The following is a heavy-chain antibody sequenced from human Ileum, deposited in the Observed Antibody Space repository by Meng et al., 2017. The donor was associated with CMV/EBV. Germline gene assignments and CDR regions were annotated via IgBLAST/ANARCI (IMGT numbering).Heavy chain of an antibody. CDR1: GDPISSGSHS. Sequence: QLQESGPGLVKPAAPLSLTCTASGDPISSGSHSWAWFRQPPGKRLEWIGSMYFSGIADYNPSLKSRVTISLHATQKQFSLRLTSVTAADSAVYFCARDLTNKWFYYWGQGTLVTVSS. CDR3: ARDLTNKWFYY. D-gene: IGHD1-26*01. CDR2: MYFSGIA. V-gene: IGHV4-39*07. J-gene: IGHJ4*02.